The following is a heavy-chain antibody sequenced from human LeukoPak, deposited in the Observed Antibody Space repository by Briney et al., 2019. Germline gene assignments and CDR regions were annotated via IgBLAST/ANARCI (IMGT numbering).Heavy chain of an antibody. J-gene: IGHJ4*02. D-gene: IGHD5-18*01. CDR3: ASGYSYGDTLNFDY. V-gene: IGHV1-69*05. Sequence: ASVKVSCKAPGGTFSSYAISWVRQAPGQGLEWMGGIIPIFGTANYAQKFQGRVTITTDESTSTAYMELSSLRSEDTAVYYCASGYSYGDTLNFDYWGQGTLVTVSS. CDR2: IIPIFGTA. CDR1: GGTFSSYA.